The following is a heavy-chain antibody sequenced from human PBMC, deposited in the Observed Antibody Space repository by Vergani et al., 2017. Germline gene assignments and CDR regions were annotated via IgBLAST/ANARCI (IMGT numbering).Heavy chain of an antibody. Sequence: QLQLQESGPGLVKPSETLSPTCTVPGGPISSSSYYWGWIRQPPGKGLEWIGRINYSGNTYYNPSLKRRFTISVDTSKNHFSLTLSSVPAADTAVYYCATWPTYFYESSGPNGAFDIWGQGTMVTVSS. V-gene: IGHV4-39*07. CDR3: ATWPTYFYESSGPNGAFDI. CDR2: INYSGNT. CDR1: GGPISSSSYY. J-gene: IGHJ3*02. D-gene: IGHD3-22*01.